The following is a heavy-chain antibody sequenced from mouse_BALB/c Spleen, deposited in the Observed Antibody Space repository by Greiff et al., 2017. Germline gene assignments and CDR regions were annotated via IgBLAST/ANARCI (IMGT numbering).Heavy chain of an antibody. CDR2: IRNKANGYTT. CDR3: ARVLPLTTANFDV. D-gene: IGHD1-2*01. Sequence: EVQLVESGGGLVQPGGSLRLSCATSGFTFTDYYMSWVRQPPGKALEWLGFIRNKANGYTTEYSASVKGRFTISRDNSQSILYLQMNTLRAEDSATYYCARVLPLTTANFDVWGAGTTVTVSS. V-gene: IGHV7-3*02. J-gene: IGHJ1*01. CDR1: GFTFTDYY.